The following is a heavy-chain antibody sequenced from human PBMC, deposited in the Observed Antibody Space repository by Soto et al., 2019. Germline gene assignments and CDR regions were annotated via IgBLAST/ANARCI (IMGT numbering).Heavy chain of an antibody. Sequence: QVQLVESGGGVVQPGRSLRLSCAASGFTFSSYGMHWVRQAPGKGLEWVAVISYDGSNKYYADSVKGRFTISRDNSKNTLYLQMNSLRAEDTAVYYCAKLYYYGSGSYGGYFDYWGQGTLVTVSS. CDR2: ISYDGSNK. V-gene: IGHV3-30*18. J-gene: IGHJ4*02. D-gene: IGHD3-10*01. CDR1: GFTFSSYG. CDR3: AKLYYYGSGSYGGYFDY.